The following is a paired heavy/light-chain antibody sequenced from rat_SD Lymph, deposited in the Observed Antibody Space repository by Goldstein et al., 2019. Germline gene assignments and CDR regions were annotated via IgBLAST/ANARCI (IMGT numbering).Light chain of an antibody. V-gene: IGKV1S21*01. CDR2: KVS. CDR3: GQGTQYPLT. J-gene: IGKJ5*01. CDR1: QSLVHNNGNTY. Sequence: DVVMTQTPVSLSVSLGGQVSISCRSSQSLVHNNGNTYLSWYLQKPGQSPQLLIYKVSNRFSGISDRFSGSGSGTDFTLKISRVEPDDLGVYYCGQGTQYPLTFGSGTKLEIK.
Heavy chain of an antibody. CDR3: ARSRGTHGWYFDF. V-gene: IGHV5-62*01. Sequence: VQLVESGGGLVQPGKSLKLSCSASGFTFSSYGMHWIRQAPGKGLDWVAYISSSSGTVYADAVKGRFTISRDNAKNTLYLQLNSLKSEDTAIYYCARSRGTHGWYFDFWGPGTMVTVSS. D-gene: IGHD4-3*01. J-gene: IGHJ1*01. CDR2: ISSSSGT. CDR1: GFTFSSYG.